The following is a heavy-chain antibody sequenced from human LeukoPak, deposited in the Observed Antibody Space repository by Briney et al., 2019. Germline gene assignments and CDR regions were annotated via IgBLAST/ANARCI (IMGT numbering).Heavy chain of an antibody. D-gene: IGHD6-13*01. V-gene: IGHV4-59*01. J-gene: IGHJ4*02. CDR3: AREGVSAATFDY. Sequence: SETLSLTCTVSRASFSSYYGGWIRQPPGKGLERIGYIYYSGSTNYNPSFKSRVAISVDTSKNQFSLNLSSVTAADAAVYDCAREGVSAATFDYWGQGTLVTVSS. CDR1: RASFSSYY. CDR2: IYYSGST.